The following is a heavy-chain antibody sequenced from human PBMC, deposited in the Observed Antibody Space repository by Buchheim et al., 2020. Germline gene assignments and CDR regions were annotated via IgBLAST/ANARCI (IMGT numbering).Heavy chain of an antibody. CDR2: IYYSGST. CDR3: ARGPLGMLPGNPCFDY. CDR1: GGSMSRYY. V-gene: IGHV4-59*06. Sequence: QVQLQESGPGLVKPSETLSLTCTVSGGSMSRYYWSWMRQSPGKGLEWIGYIYYSGSTYYNPSLKSRVTISVDTSKNQFSLKLSSVTAADTAVYYCARGPLGMLPGNPCFDYWGQGTL. D-gene: IGHD7-27*01. J-gene: IGHJ4*02.